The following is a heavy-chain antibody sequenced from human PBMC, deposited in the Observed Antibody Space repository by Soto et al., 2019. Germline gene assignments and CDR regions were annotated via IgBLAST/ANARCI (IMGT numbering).Heavy chain of an antibody. CDR3: AKVLAELRVHHGMDV. CDR1: GFTFSSYG. CDR2: ISYDGSNK. D-gene: IGHD1-7*01. V-gene: IGHV3-30*18. J-gene: IGHJ6*02. Sequence: QVQLVESGGGVVQPGRSLRLSCAASGFTFSSYGMHWVRQAPGKGLEWVAVISYDGSNKYYADSVKGRFTISRDNSKNTLHLQMNSLRAEDTAVYYCAKVLAELRVHHGMDVWGQGTTVTVSS.